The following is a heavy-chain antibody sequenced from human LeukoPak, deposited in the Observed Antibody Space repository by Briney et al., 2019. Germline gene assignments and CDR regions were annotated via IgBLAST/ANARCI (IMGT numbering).Heavy chain of an antibody. D-gene: IGHD6-19*01. CDR2: IYHSGST. Sequence: SETLSLTCAVSGGSISSSNWWSWVRQPPGKGLEWIGEIYHSGSTNYNPSLKSRVTISVDKSKNQFSLKLSSVTAADTAVYYRARVLYSSGWDSDYYYGMDVWGQGTTVTVSS. J-gene: IGHJ6*02. CDR3: ARVLYSSGWDSDYYYGMDV. CDR1: GGSISSSNW. V-gene: IGHV4-4*02.